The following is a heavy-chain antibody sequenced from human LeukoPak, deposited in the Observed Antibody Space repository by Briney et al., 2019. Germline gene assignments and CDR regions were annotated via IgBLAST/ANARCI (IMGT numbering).Heavy chain of an antibody. CDR2: ISSSGDST. CDR1: GFTFSSYA. J-gene: IGHJ4*02. CDR3: AKDGYYDNSGSH. V-gene: IGHV3-23*01. D-gene: IGHD3-22*01. Sequence: GRPLRLSCAASGFTFSSYAMSWVRQAPGKGLEWVSSISSSGDSTYYADSVKGRFTISRDNSKNTLNLQMNSLRAEDTALYYCAKDGYYDNSGSHWGQGTLVTVSS.